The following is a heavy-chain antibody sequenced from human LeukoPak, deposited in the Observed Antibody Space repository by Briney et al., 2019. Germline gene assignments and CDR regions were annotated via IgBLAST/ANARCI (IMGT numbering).Heavy chain of an antibody. CDR1: GYSFTNYY. V-gene: IGHV1-46*01. CDR2: INPSGGST. Sequence: ASVRGSCKASGYSFTNYYMHSVRQAPGQGLEWMGMINPSGGSTTYAQKFQGRVTMTRDMSTSTVCMELSSLTSEDTAVYYCARTRGYYFDYWGQGTLVTVSS. J-gene: IGHJ4*02. CDR3: ARTRGYYFDY.